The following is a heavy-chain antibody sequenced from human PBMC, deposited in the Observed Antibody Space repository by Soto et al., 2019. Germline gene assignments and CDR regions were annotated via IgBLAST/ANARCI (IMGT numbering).Heavy chain of an antibody. CDR3: ARDMGSGCYYSRASLVAGAFDY. CDR1: GFTFSSYS. Sequence: GGSLRLSCAASGFTFSSYSMNWVRQAPGKGLEWVSSISSSSSYIYYADSVKGRFTISRDNAKNSLYLQMNSLRAEDTAVYYCARDMGSGCYYSRASLVAGAFDYWGQGTLVTVSS. V-gene: IGHV3-21*01. CDR2: ISSSSSYI. D-gene: IGHD3-22*01. J-gene: IGHJ4*02.